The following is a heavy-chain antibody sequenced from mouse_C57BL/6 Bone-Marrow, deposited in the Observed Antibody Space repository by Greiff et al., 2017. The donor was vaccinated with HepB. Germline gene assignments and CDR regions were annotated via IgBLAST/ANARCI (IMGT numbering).Heavy chain of an antibody. J-gene: IGHJ4*01. D-gene: IGHD4-1*01. CDR1: GFTFSDFY. V-gene: IGHV7-1*01. Sequence: EVMLVESGGGLVQSGRSLRLSCATSGFTFSDFYMEWVRQAPGKGLEWIAASRNKANDYTTEYSASVKGRFIVSRDTSQSILYLQMNALRAEDTAIYYCARDGGWDDAMDYWGQGTSVTVSS. CDR2: SRNKANDYTT. CDR3: ARDGGWDDAMDY.